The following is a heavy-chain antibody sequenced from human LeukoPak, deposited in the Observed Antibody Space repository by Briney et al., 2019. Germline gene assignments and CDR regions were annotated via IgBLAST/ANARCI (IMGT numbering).Heavy chain of an antibody. CDR2: ISSSGAYI. Sequence: PGGSLRLSCAASGFAFDTYTMNWVRQAPGKGLEWVSSISSSGAYIYYADSVKGRLTISRDNAKNSLYLQMNSRRAEDTAVYYCARRVTTWWYFDLWGRGALVTVSS. CDR3: ARRVTTWWYFDL. CDR1: GFAFDTYT. J-gene: IGHJ2*01. V-gene: IGHV3-21*01. D-gene: IGHD2-21*02.